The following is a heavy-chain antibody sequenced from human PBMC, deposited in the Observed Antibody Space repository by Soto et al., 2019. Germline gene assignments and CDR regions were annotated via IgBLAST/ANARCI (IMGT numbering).Heavy chain of an antibody. CDR2: ISPYNDYT. CDR3: ARGGYYDNVWKKLNYYGLDV. Sequence: QVQLVQSAAEVKKPGASVKVSCKASGYTFIRYGITWMRQAPGQGLEWVGWISPYNDYTEYAQKFHGRVTMTTDTSTKTVNIALRGLRSDDTAVYYCARGGYYDNVWKKLNYYGLDVWGQGTTVTVSS. J-gene: IGHJ6*02. CDR1: GYTFIRYG. V-gene: IGHV1-18*01. D-gene: IGHD3-16*01.